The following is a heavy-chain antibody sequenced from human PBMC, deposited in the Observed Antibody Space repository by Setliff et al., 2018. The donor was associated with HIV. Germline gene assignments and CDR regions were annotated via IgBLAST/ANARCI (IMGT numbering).Heavy chain of an antibody. D-gene: IGHD1-26*01. CDR3: ARGVGAASYNPLDF. J-gene: IGHJ4*02. CDR1: GFTFSKFW. V-gene: IGHV3-7*01. Sequence: PGGSLRLSCVASGFTFSKFWVTWVRRAPGKGLEWVANIRQDGSEKQYVDSVKGRFTVSRDNAKNSLYLQMNSLRAEDTAIYYCARGVGAASYNPLDFWGQGTLVTVSS. CDR2: IRQDGSEK.